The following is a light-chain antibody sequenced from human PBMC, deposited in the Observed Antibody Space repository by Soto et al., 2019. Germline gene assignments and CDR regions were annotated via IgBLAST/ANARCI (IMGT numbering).Light chain of an antibody. CDR3: QQYNNWPWT. Sequence: EIVMTQSPATLSVSPGERATLSCRASQSVSSNLAWYQQKPSKAPRLLIYGASTRATGIPARFSGSGSGTEFTLTISSLQSEDFAVYYCQQYNNWPWTFGQGTKVDIK. CDR2: GAS. CDR1: QSVSSN. J-gene: IGKJ1*01. V-gene: IGKV3-15*01.